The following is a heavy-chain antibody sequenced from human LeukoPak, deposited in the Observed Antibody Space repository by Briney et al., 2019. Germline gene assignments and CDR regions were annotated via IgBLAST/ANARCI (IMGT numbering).Heavy chain of an antibody. J-gene: IGHJ5*02. Sequence: SETLSLTCTVSGGSISSYYWSWIRQPPGKGLEWIGYIYYSGSTNYNPSLKSRVTISVDTSKNQFSLKLSSVTAADTAVYYCARKYSGSYFHWFDPWGQGTLVTVSS. V-gene: IGHV4-59*12. CDR2: IYYSGST. CDR1: GGSISSYY. CDR3: ARKYSGSYFHWFDP. D-gene: IGHD1-26*01.